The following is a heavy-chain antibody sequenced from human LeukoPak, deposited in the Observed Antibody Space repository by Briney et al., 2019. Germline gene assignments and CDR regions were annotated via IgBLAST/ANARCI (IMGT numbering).Heavy chain of an antibody. J-gene: IGHJ6*03. CDR2: IYYSGST. V-gene: IGHV4-59*01. CDR1: GGSINSNY. D-gene: IGHD6-6*01. CDR3: ARTIEYSSSSGYYYDYMDV. Sequence: SETLSLTCSVSGGSINSNYWSWIRQPPGKGLEWIGYIYYSGSTNYNPSLKSRVTISIDTSKEQFSLKLSSVTAADTAVYYCARTIEYSSSSGYYYDYMDVWGKGTTVTVSS.